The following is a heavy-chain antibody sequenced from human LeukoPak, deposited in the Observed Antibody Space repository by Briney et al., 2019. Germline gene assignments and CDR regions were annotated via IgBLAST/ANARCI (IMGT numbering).Heavy chain of an antibody. Sequence: PSETLSLTCTVSGGSITSGDYYWSWIRQTPGKGLEWIGYIYYIGNTYYNPSLKSRVTISVDTSKNQFSLELSSVTPADTAVYFCACERYCSSTRCYTKRYIDPWGQGTLVTVSS. D-gene: IGHD2-2*01. CDR3: ACERYCSSTRCYTKRYIDP. CDR1: GGSITSGDYY. V-gene: IGHV4-30-4*08. CDR2: IYYIGNT. J-gene: IGHJ5*02.